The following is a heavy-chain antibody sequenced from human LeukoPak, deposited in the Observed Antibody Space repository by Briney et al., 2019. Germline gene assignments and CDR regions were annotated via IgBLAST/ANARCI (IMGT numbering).Heavy chain of an antibody. J-gene: IGHJ4*02. D-gene: IGHD2-2*01. CDR2: IIPIFGTA. Sequence: ASVKVSCKASGGTFSNYAISWVRQAPGQGLEWMGGIIPIFGTANYAQKFQGRVTITADESTSTAYMELSSLRSEDTAVYYCAIGDWRDRYCSSTSCYHFDYWGQGTLVTVSS. CDR3: AIGDWRDRYCSSTSCYHFDY. CDR1: GGTFSNYA. V-gene: IGHV1-69*13.